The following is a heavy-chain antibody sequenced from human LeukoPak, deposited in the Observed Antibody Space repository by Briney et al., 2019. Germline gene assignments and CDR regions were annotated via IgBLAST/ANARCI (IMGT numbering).Heavy chain of an antibody. CDR3: ARHAADYYYMDV. CDR2: IHTSGDT. J-gene: IGHJ6*03. V-gene: IGHV4-4*09. Sequence: SETLSLTCTVSGDSIRNYYWSWIRQPPGKGLEWIAFIHTSGDTNYNPSLNTRATISVDMSKNQFSLRLGSVTAADTAVYCCARHAADYYYMDVWGQGTTVTVSS. D-gene: IGHD6-25*01. CDR1: GDSIRNYY.